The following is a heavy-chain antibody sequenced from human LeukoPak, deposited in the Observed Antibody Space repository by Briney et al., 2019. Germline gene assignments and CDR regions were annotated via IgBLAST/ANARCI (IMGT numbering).Heavy chain of an antibody. Sequence: GGSLRLSCAASGFTFSSYGMHWVRQAPGKGLEWVAFIRFDGSNEYYADSVKGRFNISRDNSKNTLYLQMNSLTTEDTAVYYCAKDGYYHGSGSYLYWGQGTLVTVSS. CDR2: IRFDGSNE. CDR1: GFTFSSYG. J-gene: IGHJ4*02. CDR3: AKDGYYHGSGSYLY. V-gene: IGHV3-30*02. D-gene: IGHD3-10*01.